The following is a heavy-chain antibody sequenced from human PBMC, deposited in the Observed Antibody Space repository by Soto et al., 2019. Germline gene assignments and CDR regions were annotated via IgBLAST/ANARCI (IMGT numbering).Heavy chain of an antibody. J-gene: IGHJ5*02. Sequence: QVQLQESGPGLVKPSQTLSLTCTVSVASISSGGYYWSWIRQHPGEVLEWIGYIYYSGSTPYNPSLKSRVTISVDTSKNQFSLKLTSVTAADTAVYYCARESKYDTSGYPPWFAPWGQGTLVTVSS. D-gene: IGHD3-22*01. CDR2: IYYSGST. CDR1: VASISSGGYY. V-gene: IGHV4-31*03. CDR3: ARESKYDTSGYPPWFAP.